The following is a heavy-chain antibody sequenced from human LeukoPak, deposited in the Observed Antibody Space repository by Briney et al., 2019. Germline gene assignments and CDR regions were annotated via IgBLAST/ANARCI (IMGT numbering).Heavy chain of an antibody. Sequence: ASVKVSFKASGYTLTDYYMHWVRQAPGQGLEWMGWINPNNDGTNYAQKFQGRVTLTSDTSISTSYMELSRLRSDDTAVYYCARGQSTYCGGNCYLYYFDYWGQGTLVTVSS. J-gene: IGHJ4*02. V-gene: IGHV1-2*02. D-gene: IGHD2-21*02. CDR1: GYTLTDYY. CDR2: INPNNDGT. CDR3: ARGQSTYCGGNCYLYYFDY.